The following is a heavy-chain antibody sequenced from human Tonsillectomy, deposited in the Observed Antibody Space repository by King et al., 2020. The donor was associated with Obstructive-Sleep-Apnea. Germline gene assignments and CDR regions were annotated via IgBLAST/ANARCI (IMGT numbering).Heavy chain of an antibody. V-gene: IGHV5-10-1*03. Sequence: EVQLVESGAEVKKPGESLTISCRGSGYSFTNSWISWVRQMPGTGLEWMVRIDPSDSYTNYSPSFRGHVTISTDKSISTAYLQWSSLQASDTAMYYCASSVGGATSAVFDYWGLGTLVTVSS. D-gene: IGHD1-26*01. CDR2: IDPSDSYT. CDR1: GYSFTNSW. CDR3: ASSVGGATSAVFDY. J-gene: IGHJ4*02.